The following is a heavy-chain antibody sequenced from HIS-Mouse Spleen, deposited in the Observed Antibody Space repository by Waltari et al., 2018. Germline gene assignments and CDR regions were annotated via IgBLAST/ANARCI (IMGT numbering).Heavy chain of an antibody. CDR2: IYYSGST. Sequence: QLQLQESGPGLVKPSETLSLTCTVSGGSISSSSYYWGWIRQPPGKGLEWIGSIYYSGSTYYNPSLNRRVPISVDTSKNQFSLKLSSVTAADTAVYYCAREIPYSSSWYDWYFDLWGRGTLVTVSS. CDR3: AREIPYSSSWYDWYFDL. V-gene: IGHV4-39*07. D-gene: IGHD6-13*01. CDR1: GGSISSSSYY. J-gene: IGHJ2*01.